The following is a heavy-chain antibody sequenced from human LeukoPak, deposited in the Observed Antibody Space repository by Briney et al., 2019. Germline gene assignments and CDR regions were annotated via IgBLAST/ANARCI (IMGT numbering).Heavy chain of an antibody. CDR2: IRSNYYGGTA. D-gene: IGHD6-19*01. Sequence: PGGSLRLSCTASGFTFGDYAMSWVRQAPGKGLEWVGLIRSNYYGGTAEYAASVKGRFTISRDDSKSIANLQMNSLKTEDTGVYYCTSSFWQWVSTDAFDIWGQGTMVTVSS. CDR1: GFTFGDYA. V-gene: IGHV3-49*04. J-gene: IGHJ3*02. CDR3: TSSFWQWVSTDAFDI.